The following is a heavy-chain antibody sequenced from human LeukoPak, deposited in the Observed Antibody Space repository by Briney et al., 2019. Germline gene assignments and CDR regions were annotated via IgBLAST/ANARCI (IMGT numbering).Heavy chain of an antibody. J-gene: IGHJ2*01. CDR1: GFTFSSYG. D-gene: IGHD3-10*01. CDR2: IWYDGSKE. Sequence: GGSLRLSCAASGFTFSSYGMHWVRQAPGKGLEWVAVIWYDGSKEYYADSVKGRFTISRDNSKNTLYLQMNSLRAEDTAVYYCAKDGLLVRGVMDWYCDLWGRGTLVTVSS. V-gene: IGHV3-33*03. CDR3: AKDGLLVRGVMDWYCDL.